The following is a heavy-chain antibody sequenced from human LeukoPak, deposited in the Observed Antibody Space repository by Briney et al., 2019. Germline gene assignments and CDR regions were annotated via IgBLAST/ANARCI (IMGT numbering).Heavy chain of an antibody. CDR2: VRYDGSKK. CDR3: ALIRDYDSTVKDY. CDR1: GFTFSSYG. Sequence: GGSLRLSCAASGFTFSSYGMHWVRQAPGKGLEWVAFVRYDGSKKNYADSVRGRFTISRDNSKNTLYLQMNSLRAEDTAVYYCALIRDYDSTVKDYWGQGTPVTVSS. D-gene: IGHD3-22*01. V-gene: IGHV3-30*02. J-gene: IGHJ4*02.